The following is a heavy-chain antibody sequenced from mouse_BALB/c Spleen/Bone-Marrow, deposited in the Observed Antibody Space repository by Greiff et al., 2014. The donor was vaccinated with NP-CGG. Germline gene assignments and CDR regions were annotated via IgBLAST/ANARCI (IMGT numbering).Heavy chain of an antibody. CDR2: ISTYYGDA. J-gene: IGHJ2*01. V-gene: IGHV1S137*01. CDR1: GYTFTDYA. Sequence: QVQLQQSGAELVRPGVSVKISCKGSGYTFTDYAMHWVKQSHAKSLEWIGVISTYYGDATYNQKFESKATMTVDKSSSTAYMEHARLTSEYSAIYYCARDLDYWGQGTTLTVSS. CDR3: ARDLDY.